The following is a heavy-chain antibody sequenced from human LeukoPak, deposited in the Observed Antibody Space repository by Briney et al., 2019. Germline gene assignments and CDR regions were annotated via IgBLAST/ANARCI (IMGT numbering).Heavy chain of an antibody. CDR1: GGSISSSSYY. CDR2: IYYSGST. CDR3: ARHYGSGSYHYYYFDY. J-gene: IGHJ4*02. D-gene: IGHD3-10*01. V-gene: IGHV4-39*01. Sequence: SETLSLTCTVSGGSISSSSYYWGWIRQPPGKGLEWIGSIYYSGSTYYNPSLKSRVTISVDTSKNQFSLKLSSVTAADTAVYYCARHYGSGSYHYYYFDYWGQGTLVTVSS.